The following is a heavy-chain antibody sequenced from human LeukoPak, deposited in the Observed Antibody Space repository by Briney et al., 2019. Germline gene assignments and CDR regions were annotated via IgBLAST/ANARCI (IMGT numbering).Heavy chain of an antibody. J-gene: IGHJ6*04. Sequence: PGGSLRLSCAASGFTFSDYTMNWVRQAPGKGLEWVSYISSSSSYIYYADSVKGRFTISRDNAKNSLYLQMNSLRAEDTAVYYCAELGITMIGGVWGKGTTVTISS. D-gene: IGHD3-10*02. V-gene: IGHV3-21*05. CDR2: ISSSSSYI. CDR1: GFTFSDYT. CDR3: AELGITMIGGV.